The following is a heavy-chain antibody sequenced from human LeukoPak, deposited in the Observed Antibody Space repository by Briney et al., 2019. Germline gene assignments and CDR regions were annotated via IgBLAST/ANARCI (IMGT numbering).Heavy chain of an antibody. J-gene: IGHJ5*02. CDR1: GYTFTGYY. CDR3: ARGGYSSSSPRANWFDP. V-gene: IGHV1-2*02. Sequence: ASVKVSCKASGYTFTGYYMHWVRQAPGQGLEWMGWINPNSGGTNYAQKFQGRVTMTRDTSISTAYMELSRLRSDGTAVYYCARGGYSSSSPRANWFDPWGQGTLVTVSS. CDR2: INPNSGGT. D-gene: IGHD6-6*01.